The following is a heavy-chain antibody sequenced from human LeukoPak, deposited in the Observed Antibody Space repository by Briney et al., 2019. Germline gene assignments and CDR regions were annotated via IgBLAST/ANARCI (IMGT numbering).Heavy chain of an antibody. Sequence: GGTLRLSCAASGFTFSSYGMHWVRQAPGKGLEWVAFIRYDGSNKYYADSVKGRFTISRDNSKNTLYLQMNSLRAEDTAVYYCAKDRTMVRGVMIDYWGQGTLVTVSS. CDR2: IRYDGSNK. V-gene: IGHV3-30*02. D-gene: IGHD3-10*01. CDR1: GFTFSSYG. J-gene: IGHJ4*02. CDR3: AKDRTMVRGVMIDY.